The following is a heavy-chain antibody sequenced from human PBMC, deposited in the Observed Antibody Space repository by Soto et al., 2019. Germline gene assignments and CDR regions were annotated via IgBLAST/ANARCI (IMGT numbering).Heavy chain of an antibody. D-gene: IGHD3-3*02. J-gene: IGHJ6*01. V-gene: IGHV1-69*12. CDR1: GGTFRTSA. CDR3: ARDKDRQQLGGNYYYIMDV. Sequence: QVQLVQSGAEVKKPGSSVKVSCKTSGGTFRTSAISWVRQAPGQGLEWMGGIMPVFPTPDYAQKFQGRVTITADESTGTAHMELSSLRSEDTAVYYCARDKDRQQLGGNYYYIMDVWGQGTTVTVPS. CDR2: IMPVFPTP.